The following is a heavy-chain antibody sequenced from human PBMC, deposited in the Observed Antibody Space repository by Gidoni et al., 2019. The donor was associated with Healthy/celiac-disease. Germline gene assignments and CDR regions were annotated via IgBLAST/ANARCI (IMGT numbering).Heavy chain of an antibody. CDR2: IYSGGSP. CDR1: GFTVSSNY. D-gene: IGHD6-13*01. V-gene: IGHV3-53*01. CDR3: ARDITAAGSYYYYGMDV. Sequence: EVQLVESGGGLIQPGGSLRLSCAASGFTVSSNYMSWVRQAPGKGLEWVSVIYSGGSPYYADSVKGRFTISRDNSKNTLYLQMNSLRAEDTAVYYCARDITAAGSYYYYGMDVWGQGTTVTVSS. J-gene: IGHJ6*02.